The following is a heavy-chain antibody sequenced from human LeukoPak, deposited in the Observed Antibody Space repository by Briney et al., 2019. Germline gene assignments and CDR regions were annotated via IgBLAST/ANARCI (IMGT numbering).Heavy chain of an antibody. Sequence: IYPGDSDTRYSPSFQGQVTISADKSISTAYLQWSSLKASDTAMYYCARRVGGATTSYFDYWGQGTLVTVSS. V-gene: IGHV5-51*01. CDR2: IYPGDSDT. CDR3: ARRVGGATTSYFDY. D-gene: IGHD1-26*01. J-gene: IGHJ4*02.